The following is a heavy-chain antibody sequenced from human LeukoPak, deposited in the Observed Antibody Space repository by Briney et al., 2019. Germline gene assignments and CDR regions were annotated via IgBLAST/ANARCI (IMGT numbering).Heavy chain of an antibody. CDR3: TRSDSAYCGGDCYFDY. V-gene: IGHV3-49*03. J-gene: IGHJ4*02. CDR1: GFTFGDYA. CDR2: IRSKAYGGTT. Sequence: GGSLRLSCTASGFTFGDYAMSWFRQAPGKGLEWVGFIRSKAYGGTTEYAASVKGRFTISRDDSKSIAYLQMNSLKTEDTAVYYCTRSDSAYCGGDCYFDYWGQGTLVTVSS. D-gene: IGHD2-21*02.